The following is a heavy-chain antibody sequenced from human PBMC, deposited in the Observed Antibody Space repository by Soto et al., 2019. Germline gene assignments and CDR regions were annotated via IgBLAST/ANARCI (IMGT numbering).Heavy chain of an antibody. V-gene: IGHV3-30*18. Sequence: GGSLRLSCAASGFTFSSYGMPCVRQAPGRGLEGVAVISYDGSNKYYADSVNGRFTISKDNSKNTLYLQTNSLRAEDTAVYYCAKDYSGATYYDYVWGSHASYGLEVWGQGTTVTVSS. CDR3: AKDYSGATYYDYVWGSHASYGLEV. CDR2: ISYDGSNK. CDR1: GFTFSSYG. D-gene: IGHD3-16*01. J-gene: IGHJ6*02.